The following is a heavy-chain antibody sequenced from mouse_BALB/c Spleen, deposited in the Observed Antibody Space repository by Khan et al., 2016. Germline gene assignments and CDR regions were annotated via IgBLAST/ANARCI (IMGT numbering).Heavy chain of an antibody. CDR3: ARSPYDYDVGFAY. J-gene: IGHJ3*01. V-gene: IGHV14-3*02. Sequence: IQLVQSGAELVKPGASVKLSCTASGFNIKDTYMHWVKQRPEQGLEWIGRIDPANGNTKYDPKFQGKATITADKSSNTAYLQLSSLTSEDTAVYYCARSPYDYDVGFAYWGQGTLVTVSA. CDR2: IDPANGNT. D-gene: IGHD2-4*01. CDR1: GFNIKDTY.